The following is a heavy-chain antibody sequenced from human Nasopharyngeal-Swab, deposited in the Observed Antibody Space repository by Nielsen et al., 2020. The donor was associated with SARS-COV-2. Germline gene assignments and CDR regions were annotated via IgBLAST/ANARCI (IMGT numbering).Heavy chain of an antibody. V-gene: IGHV4-4*02. J-gene: IGHJ6*02. Sequence: GRQAPGKGLEWVGEIYHSGTTNYNPSLKSRVTISVDKSKNQFSLKLKSVTAADTAVYYCARGTTGVLDGWGQGTTVTVSS. CDR3: ARGTTGVLDG. D-gene: IGHD7-27*01. CDR2: IYHSGTT.